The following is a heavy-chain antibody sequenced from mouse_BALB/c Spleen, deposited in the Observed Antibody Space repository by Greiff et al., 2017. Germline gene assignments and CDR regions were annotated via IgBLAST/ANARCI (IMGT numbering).Heavy chain of an antibody. J-gene: IGHJ2*01. Sequence: EVHLVESGGGLVKPGGSLKLSCAASGFTFSSYAMSWVRQTPEKRLEWVASISSGGSTYYPDSVKGRFTISRDNARNILYLQMSSLRSEDTAMYYCARGEDYGNFPFDYWGQGTTLTVSS. CDR1: GFTFSSYA. CDR2: ISSGGST. CDR3: ARGEDYGNFPFDY. D-gene: IGHD2-1*01. V-gene: IGHV5-6-5*01.